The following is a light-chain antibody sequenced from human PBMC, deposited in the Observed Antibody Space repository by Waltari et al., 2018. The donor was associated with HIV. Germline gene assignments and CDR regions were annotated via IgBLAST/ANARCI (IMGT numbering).Light chain of an antibody. CDR1: SGHTNYA. CDR2: LSTNGSH. J-gene: IGLJ2*01. V-gene: IGLV4-69*01. CDR3: CSYAGSYPVV. Sequence: QVVLTQSPSASASLGASVKLTCTLSSGHTNYAIAWHQQPPEKGPRYLMRLSTNGSHTKGDGIPDRFSGSSSGAERYLTISSLQSEDEADYYCCSYAGSYPVVFGGGTKLTVL.